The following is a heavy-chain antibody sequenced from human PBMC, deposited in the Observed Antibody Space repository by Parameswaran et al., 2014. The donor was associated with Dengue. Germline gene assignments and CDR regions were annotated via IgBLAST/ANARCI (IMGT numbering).Heavy chain of an antibody. CDR3: ATDGAGTYTGLDY. CDR2: INPKNGDT. V-gene: IGHV1-2*02. D-gene: IGHD3-16*01. Sequence: WVRQAPGQGLEWMGRINPKNGDTDYAQNFQGRVTITRDTSITTAYMELTRLISDDTAVYYCATDGAGTYTGLDYWGQGTLVTVSS. J-gene: IGHJ4*02.